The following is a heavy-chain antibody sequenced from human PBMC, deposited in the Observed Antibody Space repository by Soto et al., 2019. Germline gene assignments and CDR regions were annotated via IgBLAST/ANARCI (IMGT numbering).Heavy chain of an antibody. Sequence: PGGSLRLSCAAPGFKFSGSGIHWVRQASGKGLEWVGRMRGKIYSYATAYAASVEGRFTISRDDSRNTAYLQMNSLKTEDTAVYYCTRRGDTSAPGVDYWGQGTLVTVSS. V-gene: IGHV3-73*01. J-gene: IGHJ4*02. D-gene: IGHD3-22*01. CDR3: TRRGDTSAPGVDY. CDR1: GFKFSGSG. CDR2: MRGKIYSYAT.